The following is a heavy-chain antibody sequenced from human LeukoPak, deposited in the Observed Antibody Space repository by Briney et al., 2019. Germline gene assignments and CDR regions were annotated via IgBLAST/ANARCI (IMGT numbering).Heavy chain of an antibody. CDR3: AAAPNSKYFDY. Sequence: GGSLRLSCAASGFPFNSHWMSWVRQTPGKGLEWVANIKEDGSEKTYVDSVKGRFTIPRDNAKNSVYLQMDSLRVEDTAVYYCAAAPNSKYFDYWGQGNLVTVS. D-gene: IGHD2-8*01. CDR2: IKEDGSEK. V-gene: IGHV3-7*01. J-gene: IGHJ4*02. CDR1: GFPFNSHW.